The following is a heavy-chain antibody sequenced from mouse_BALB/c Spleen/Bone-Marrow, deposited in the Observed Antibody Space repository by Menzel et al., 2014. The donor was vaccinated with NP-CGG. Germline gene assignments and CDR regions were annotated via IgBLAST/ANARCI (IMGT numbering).Heavy chain of an antibody. CDR2: INPYNDGT. CDR1: GYTFTSYV. Sequence: VQLQQSGPELVKPGASVKMSCKASGYTFTSYVMRWVKQKPGQGLEWIGYINPYNDGTKYNEKFKGKATLTSDKSSSTAYMELSSLTSEDSAVYYCARPRQLGLPYYFDYLGQGTTLTVSS. CDR3: ARPRQLGLPYYFDY. J-gene: IGHJ2*01. V-gene: IGHV1-14*01. D-gene: IGHD3-2*01.